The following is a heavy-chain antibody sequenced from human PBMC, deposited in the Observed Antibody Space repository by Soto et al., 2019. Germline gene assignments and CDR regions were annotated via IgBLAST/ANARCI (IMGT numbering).Heavy chain of an antibody. CDR3: ARWGDWMQQVL. J-gene: IGHJ4*02. V-gene: IGHV4-4*02. D-gene: IGHD5-18*01. CDR2: IYHSGST. CDR1: GGSIRSNKW. Sequence: QVQLQESGPGLVKPSGTLSLTCGVSGGSIRSNKWWSWVRQPPGEGLEWIGEIYHSGSTNYNPSLKSRVTMSVDKYKNQFSLNLNSVTAADTAVYYCARWGDWMQQVLWGQGTLVTVSS.